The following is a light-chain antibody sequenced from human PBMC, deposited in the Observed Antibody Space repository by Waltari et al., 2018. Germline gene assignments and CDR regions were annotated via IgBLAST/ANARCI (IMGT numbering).Light chain of an antibody. CDR1: GSAIDDSDF. Sequence: QSALTQPASVSGSPGQSITISCTGIGSAIDDSDFVSWYQHQPGNAPRVIIYDVTNRPAGISHRFSASTSTNTASLTISGLQPEDEGDYYCTSQALDGVVLFGGGTQVTV. V-gene: IGLV2-14*03. CDR3: TSQALDGVVL. J-gene: IGLJ3*02. CDR2: DVT.